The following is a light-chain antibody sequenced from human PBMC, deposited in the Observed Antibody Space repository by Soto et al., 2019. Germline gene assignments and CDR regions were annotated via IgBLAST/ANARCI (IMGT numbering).Light chain of an antibody. CDR1: QSVVSSY. CDR2: GSS. J-gene: IGKJ4*01. CDR3: QQRSTCPLT. Sequence: EILLTQSPGTLSLSPGERATLSCRASQSVVSSYVAWYQQTPGQAPRLLIYGSSNRATGIPDRFSVSGSGTDFTLTIDNVAPDDSATYYCQQRSTCPLTFGGGTKVDIK. V-gene: IGKV3D-20*02.